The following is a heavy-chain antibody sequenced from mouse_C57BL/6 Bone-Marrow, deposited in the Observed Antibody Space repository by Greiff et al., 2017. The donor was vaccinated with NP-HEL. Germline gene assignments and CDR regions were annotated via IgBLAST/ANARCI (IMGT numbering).Heavy chain of an antibody. V-gene: IGHV3-8*01. CDR3: TRSKVYYSNPYFDV. CDR2: ISYSGST. D-gene: IGHD2-5*01. Sequence: EVKLQESGPGLAKPSQTLSLTCSVTGYSITSDYWDWIRKFPGNKLEYMGYISYSGSTYYNPSLKSRISITRDTSKNQYYLQLNSVTTEDTATYYCTRSKVYYSNPYFDVWGTGTTVTVSS. CDR1: GYSITSDY. J-gene: IGHJ1*03.